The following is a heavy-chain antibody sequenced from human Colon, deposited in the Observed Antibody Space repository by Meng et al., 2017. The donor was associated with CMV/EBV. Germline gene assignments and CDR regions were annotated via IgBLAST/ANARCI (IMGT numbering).Heavy chain of an antibody. V-gene: IGHV5-51*01. J-gene: IGHJ6*02. D-gene: IGHD5/OR15-5a*01. CDR1: GYRFTTYW. CDR2: IYPGDSDT. CDR3: ARGGEVSKIIGSEAHYYYGMDV. Sequence: GESLKISCKGSGYRFTTYWIGWVRQMPGRGLEWMGLIYPGDSDTRYGPSFQGQVTISADQSISTAYLQWSSLKASDTAMYYCARGGEVSKIIGSEAHYYYGMDVWGQGTTVTVSS.